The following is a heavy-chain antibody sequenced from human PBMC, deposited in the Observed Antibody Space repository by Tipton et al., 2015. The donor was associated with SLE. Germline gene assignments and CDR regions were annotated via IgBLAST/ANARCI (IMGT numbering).Heavy chain of an antibody. Sequence: TLSLTCTVSGGSISSYYWSWIRQPPGKGLEWIGSIYYSGSSNYNPSLKSRVTISIDTSKIQNSLGLSSVTAADTAIYYCARGPRSYGDYPALAFDHWGQGTLVDVSS. CDR2: IYYSGSS. CDR3: ARGPRSYGDYPALAFDH. CDR1: GGSISSYY. D-gene: IGHD4-17*01. J-gene: IGHJ5*02. V-gene: IGHV4-59*01.